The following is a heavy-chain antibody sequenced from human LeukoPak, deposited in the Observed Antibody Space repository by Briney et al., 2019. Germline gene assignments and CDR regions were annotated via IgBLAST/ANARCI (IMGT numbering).Heavy chain of an antibody. V-gene: IGHV3-23*01. D-gene: IGHD2-15*01. Sequence: GGSLRLSCSASGFTFTTYGMNWVRQAPGKGLEWVSGIGGSGVRTYYADSVKGRFTISRDNAKNTLYLQMNSLRVEDTAVYYCAARACSGVSCYYHWGQGTLVTVSS. J-gene: IGHJ4*02. CDR2: IGGSGVRT. CDR1: GFTFTTYG. CDR3: AARACSGVSCYYH.